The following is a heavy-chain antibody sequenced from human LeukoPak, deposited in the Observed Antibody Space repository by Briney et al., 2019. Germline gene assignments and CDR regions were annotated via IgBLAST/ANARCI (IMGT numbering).Heavy chain of an antibody. CDR1: GFTFSNYW. CDR3: ARVPFPHQCSDGSCYSDAFDI. V-gene: IGHV3-74*01. D-gene: IGHD2-15*01. Sequence: GGSLRFSCAASGFTFSNYWMHWVRQAPGRGLVWVSRINSDGSSTNFADSVRGRFTISRDNAKNTLYLQMSSLRAEDTAVYYCARVPFPHQCSDGSCYSDAFDIWGQGTTVTVSS. CDR2: INSDGSST. J-gene: IGHJ3*02.